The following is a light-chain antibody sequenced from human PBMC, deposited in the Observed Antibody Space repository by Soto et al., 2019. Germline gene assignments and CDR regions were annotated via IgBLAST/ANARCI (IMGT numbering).Light chain of an antibody. V-gene: IGLV2-23*02. Sequence: QSALTQPASVSGSPGQSITISCTGTSSDVGSYHLVSWYQQHPGKAPKLMIYEVSKRPSGVSNRFSGSKSGNTASLTISGLQAEDEADYYCCSYAGSSTVHVVFGGGTKVTVL. CDR2: EVS. CDR1: SSDVGSYHL. CDR3: CSYAGSSTVHVV. J-gene: IGLJ2*01.